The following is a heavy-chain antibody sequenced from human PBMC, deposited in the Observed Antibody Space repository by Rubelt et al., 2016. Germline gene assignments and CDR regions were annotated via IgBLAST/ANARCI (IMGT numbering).Heavy chain of an antibody. CDR1: GGSFSGYY. V-gene: IGHV4-34*01. J-gene: IGHJ5*02. CDR2: SNRSGRT. Sequence: QVQLQQWGAGLLKPSETLSLTCAVYGGSFSGYYWSWIRQPPGKGLEWIGESNRSGRTNYNPSLRSRVTIAVDTSKIQFSLRLSDVTAADTAVYYCARVQRGVLMVYAMGWFDPWGQGTLVTVSS. CDR3: ARVQRGVLMVYAMGWFDP. D-gene: IGHD2-8*01.